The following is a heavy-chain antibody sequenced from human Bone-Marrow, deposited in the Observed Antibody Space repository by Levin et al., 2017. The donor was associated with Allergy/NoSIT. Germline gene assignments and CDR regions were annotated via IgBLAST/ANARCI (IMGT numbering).Heavy chain of an antibody. CDR2: IYYSGST. D-gene: IGHD3-22*01. CDR3: ATAPREDYDSSGYYFFES. CDR1: GGSISSANYY. J-gene: IGHJ4*02. Sequence: SQTLSLTCTVSGGSISSANYYWGWIRQSPGKGLEWIGSIYYSGSTYYNPSLKSRVTISVDTSNNHFSLNLSSVTDEETTVYYCATAPREDYDSSGYYFFESWGQGNLVTVSS. V-gene: IGHV4-39*02.